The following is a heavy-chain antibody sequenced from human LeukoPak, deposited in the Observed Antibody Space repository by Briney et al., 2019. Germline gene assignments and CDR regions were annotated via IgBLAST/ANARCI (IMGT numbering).Heavy chain of an antibody. CDR2: IIPIFGTA. V-gene: IGHV1-69*05. CDR1: GGTFSSYA. Sequence: SVKVSCKASGGTFSSYAISWVRQATGQGLEWMGGIIPIFGTANYAQKIQGRVTITTDESTSTAYMELSSLRSEDTAVYYCARTPPYYYDSSGYYYEYFQHWGQGTLVTVSS. CDR3: ARTPPYYYDSSGYYYEYFQH. D-gene: IGHD3-22*01. J-gene: IGHJ1*01.